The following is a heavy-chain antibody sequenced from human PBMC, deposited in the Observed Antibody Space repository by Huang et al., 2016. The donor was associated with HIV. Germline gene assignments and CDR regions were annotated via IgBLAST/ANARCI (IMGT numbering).Heavy chain of an antibody. CDR3: AKEFDILTGYYPSGSDY. Sequence: QVQLVESGGGVVQPGRSLRLSCAASGFTFSSFGLHWVRQAPGKGMEWGEVRSYDGRKKYYGDSVKGRFTISRDNSKNTLYLQMNSLRAEDTALYYCAKEFDILTGYYPSGSDYWGQGTLVTVSS. V-gene: IGHV3-30*18. CDR1: GFTFSSFG. D-gene: IGHD3-9*01. CDR2: RSYDGRKK. J-gene: IGHJ4*02.